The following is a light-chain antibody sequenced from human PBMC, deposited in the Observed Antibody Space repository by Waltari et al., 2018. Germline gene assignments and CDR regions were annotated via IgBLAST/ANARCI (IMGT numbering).Light chain of an antibody. V-gene: IGLV2-23*01. CDR3: CSYAGSSTVL. CDR2: EDS. CDR1: SSDVGRYNL. Sequence: QSALTQPASVSGSPGQSITISCTGTSSDVGRYNLISWYQQRPGKAPKLMIYEDSKRHSGISNRFSGSKSGNTASLTISGLQAEDEADYYCCSYAGSSTVLFGGGTKVTVL. J-gene: IGLJ2*01.